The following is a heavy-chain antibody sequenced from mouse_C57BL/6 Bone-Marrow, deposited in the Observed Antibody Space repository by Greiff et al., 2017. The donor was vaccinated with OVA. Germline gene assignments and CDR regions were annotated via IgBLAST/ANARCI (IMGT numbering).Heavy chain of an antibody. CDR1: GYTFTSYW. J-gene: IGHJ4*01. V-gene: IGHV1-55*01. Sequence: VQLQQPGAELVKPGASVKMSCKASGYTFTSYWITWVKQRPGQGLEWIGDIYPGSGRTNYNEKFKSKATLTVDTSSSTAYMQLSSLTSEASAVYYCARTEITAIEGDFAMDYWGQGTSITVSS. D-gene: IGHD1-1*01. CDR3: ARTEITAIEGDFAMDY. CDR2: IYPGSGRT.